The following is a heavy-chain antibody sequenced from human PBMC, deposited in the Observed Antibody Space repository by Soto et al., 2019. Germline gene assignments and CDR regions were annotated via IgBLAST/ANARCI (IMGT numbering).Heavy chain of an antibody. CDR3: ARHSASSWSYYYYMDV. J-gene: IGHJ6*03. D-gene: IGHD3-3*01. V-gene: IGHV4-39*01. Sequence: SETLSLTCTVSGGSISSSSYYWGWIRQPPGKGLEWIGSMYYSGSTYYNASLKSRVTISVDTSRNQFSLKLSSVTAADTAVYYCARHSASSWSYYYYMDVWGKGTMVTVSS. CDR1: GGSISSSSYY. CDR2: MYYSGST.